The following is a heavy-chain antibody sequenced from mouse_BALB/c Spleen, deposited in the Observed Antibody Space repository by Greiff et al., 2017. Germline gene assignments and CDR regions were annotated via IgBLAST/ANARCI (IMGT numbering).Heavy chain of an antibody. J-gene: IGHJ4*01. CDR2: IYPGSGST. V-gene: IGHV1S22*01. Sequence: LQQPGSELVRPGASVKLSCKASGYTFTSYWMHWVKQRHGQGLEWIGNIYPGSGSTNYDEKFKSKGTLTVDTSSSTAYMHLSSLTSEDSAVYYCTRSWGNYGAMDYWGQGTSVTVSS. CDR1: GYTFTSYW. CDR3: TRSWGNYGAMDY. D-gene: IGHD2-1*01.